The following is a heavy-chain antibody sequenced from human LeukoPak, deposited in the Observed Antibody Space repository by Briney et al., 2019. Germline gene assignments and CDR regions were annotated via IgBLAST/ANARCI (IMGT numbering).Heavy chain of an antibody. V-gene: IGHV1-2*02. CDR1: GHTFTGYY. J-gene: IGHJ4*02. CDR2: INPNSGGT. CDR3: ARDNAGDGYNLGY. Sequence: ASVKVSCKASGHTFTGYYMHWVRQAPGQGLEWMGWINPNSGGTNYAQKFQGRVTMTGDTSISTAYMELSRLRSDDTAVYYCARDNAGDGYNLGYWGQGTLVTVSS. D-gene: IGHD5-12*01.